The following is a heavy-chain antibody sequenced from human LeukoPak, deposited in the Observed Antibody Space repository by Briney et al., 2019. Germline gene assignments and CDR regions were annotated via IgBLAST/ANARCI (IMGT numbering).Heavy chain of an antibody. CDR2: ISAYNGNT. J-gene: IGHJ5*02. CDR3: ASSIAAAGGNWFDP. D-gene: IGHD6-13*01. V-gene: IGHV1-18*01. CDR1: GYTFTSYG. Sequence: ASVKVSCKASGYTFTSYGISWVRQAPGQGLEWMGWISAYNGNTNYAQKLQGRVTMTTDTSTSTAYMELRSLRSDDTAVYYCASSIAAAGGNWFDPWGQGTLVTVSS.